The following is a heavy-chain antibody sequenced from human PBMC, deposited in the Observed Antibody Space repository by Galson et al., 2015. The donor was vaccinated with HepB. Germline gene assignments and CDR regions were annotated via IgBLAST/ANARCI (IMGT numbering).Heavy chain of an antibody. Sequence: SVKVSCKASGYTFTSYDINWVRQATGQGLEWMGWMNPNSGNTGYAQKFQGRVTMTRNTSISTAYMELSSLRSEDTAVYYCARRYYDFWSGSEHFDYWGQGTLVTVSS. D-gene: IGHD3-3*01. CDR2: MNPNSGNT. CDR1: GYTFTSYD. J-gene: IGHJ4*02. V-gene: IGHV1-8*01. CDR3: ARRYYDFWSGSEHFDY.